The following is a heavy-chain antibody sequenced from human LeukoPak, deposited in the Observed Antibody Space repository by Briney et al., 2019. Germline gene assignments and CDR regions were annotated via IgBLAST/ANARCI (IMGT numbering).Heavy chain of an antibody. V-gene: IGHV3-7*01. D-gene: IGHD3-3*01. J-gene: IGHJ4*02. CDR1: GFTLSRYW. CDR2: IKQDGSEK. Sequence: GESLRHSCAASGFTLSRYWMSWVREAPGKGPEGVANIKQDGSEKYYVDSVKDRFTITRDNAKNSLYLQMNNLRAEDTAVYYCARDRENNNFWSGYSGWGQGTVVAVSS. CDR3: ARDRENNNFWSGYSG.